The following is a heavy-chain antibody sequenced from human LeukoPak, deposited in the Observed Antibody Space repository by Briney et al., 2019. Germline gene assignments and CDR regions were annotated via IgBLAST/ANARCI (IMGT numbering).Heavy chain of an antibody. V-gene: IGHV1-18*01. CDR3: ARDTWDYYGSGSYRRGNFDY. D-gene: IGHD3-10*01. Sequence: GASVKVSCKASGYTFTSYGISWVRQAPGQGLEWMGWISAYNGNTNYAQKLQGRVTMTTDTSTSTAYMELRSLRSDDTAVYYCARDTWDYYGSGSYRRGNFDYWGQGTLVTVSS. J-gene: IGHJ4*02. CDR2: ISAYNGNT. CDR1: GYTFTSYG.